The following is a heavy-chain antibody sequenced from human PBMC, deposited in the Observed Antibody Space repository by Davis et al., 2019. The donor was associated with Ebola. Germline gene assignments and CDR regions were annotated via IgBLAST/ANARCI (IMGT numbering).Heavy chain of an antibody. CDR1: GFTFSRFP. CDR2: ISYDGNDK. CDR3: ARDQGDCSGGSCYPYGMDV. V-gene: IGHV3-30*04. J-gene: IGHJ6*02. Sequence: GESLKISCAASGFTFSRFPMHWVRQAPGKGLEWVAIISYDGNDKYYADSVKGRFTISRDTSKNTLYLQMNSLRAEETAVYYCARDQGDCSGGSCYPYGMDVWGQGTTVTVSS. D-gene: IGHD2-15*01.